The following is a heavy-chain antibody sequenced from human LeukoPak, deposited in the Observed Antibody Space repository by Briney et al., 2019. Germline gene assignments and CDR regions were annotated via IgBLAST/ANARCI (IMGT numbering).Heavy chain of an antibody. CDR1: GGSISSYY. J-gene: IGHJ4*02. CDR3: ARGFWSRYYDY. D-gene: IGHD2-8*02. V-gene: IGHV4-4*07. CDR2: IYTSGST. Sequence: SETLSLTCTVSGGSISSYYWSWIRQPAGKGLEWIGRIYTSGSTYYNPSLKSRVTISVDTSKNQFSLRLSSVTAADTAVYYCARGFWSRYYDYWGQGTLVTVSS.